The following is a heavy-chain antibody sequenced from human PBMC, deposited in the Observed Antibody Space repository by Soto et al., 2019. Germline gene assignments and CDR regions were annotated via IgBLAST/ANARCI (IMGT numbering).Heavy chain of an antibody. CDR1: GFTFCGYY. CDR2: IKKDGSDK. CDR3: ARGRSDDYFDY. D-gene: IGHD2-15*01. Sequence: PGGSLRLSCAASGFTFCGYYMTWVRQAPGRGLEWVANIKKDGSDKYYLGSLKGRFTISRDNAKSLLYLQMNGLRVEDTAVYYCARGRSDDYFDYWGRGTLVTVSS. V-gene: IGHV3-7*01. J-gene: IGHJ4*02.